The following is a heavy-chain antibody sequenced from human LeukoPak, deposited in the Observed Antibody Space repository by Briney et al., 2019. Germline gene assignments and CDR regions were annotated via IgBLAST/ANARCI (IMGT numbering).Heavy chain of an antibody. Sequence: SETLSLTCAVSGYSISSGYYWGWIQQPPGKGLEWIGSIYHSGSTYYNPSLKSRVTISVDTSKNQFSLKLSSVTAADTAVYYCASQRGYSYGYRAYWGQGTLVTVSS. D-gene: IGHD5-18*01. J-gene: IGHJ4*02. CDR3: ASQRGYSYGYRAY. V-gene: IGHV4-38-2*01. CDR1: GYSISSGYY. CDR2: IYHSGST.